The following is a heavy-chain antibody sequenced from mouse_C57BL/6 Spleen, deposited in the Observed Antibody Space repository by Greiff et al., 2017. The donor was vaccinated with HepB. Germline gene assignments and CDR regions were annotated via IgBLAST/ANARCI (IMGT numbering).Heavy chain of an antibody. V-gene: IGHV1-15*01. CDR1: GYTFTDYE. J-gene: IGHJ3*01. CDR2: IDPETGGT. Sequence: VQVVESGAELVRPGASVTLSCKASGYTFTDYEMHWVKQTPVHGLEWIGAIDPETGGTAYNQKFKGKAILTADKSSSTAYMELRSLTSEDSAVYYCTRSYYSNYVRFAYWGQGTLVTVSA. CDR3: TRSYYSNYVRFAY. D-gene: IGHD2-5*01.